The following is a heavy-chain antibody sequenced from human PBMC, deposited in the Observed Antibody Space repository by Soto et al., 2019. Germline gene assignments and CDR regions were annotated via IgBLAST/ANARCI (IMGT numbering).Heavy chain of an antibody. D-gene: IGHD6-6*01. CDR2: ISYDGSNK. Sequence: GGSLRLSCAASGFTFSSYAKHWVRQAPGKGLEWVAVISYDGSNKYYADSVKGRFTISRDNSKNTLYLQMNSLRAEDTAVYYCARVLRRSSSPVDYWGQGTLVTVSS. CDR1: GFTFSSYA. CDR3: ARVLRRSSSPVDY. J-gene: IGHJ4*02. V-gene: IGHV3-30-3*01.